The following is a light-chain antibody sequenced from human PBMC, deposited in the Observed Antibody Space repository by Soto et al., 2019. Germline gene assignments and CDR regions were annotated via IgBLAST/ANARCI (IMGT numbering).Light chain of an antibody. CDR1: QYINTR. CDR2: QTS. J-gene: IGKJ1*01. CDR3: HQRQSWPRT. V-gene: IGKV3-11*01. Sequence: SMSTQSSAALSSFPRDRVTLSCRASQYINTRLAWYQHRPGQAPRLLIYQTSIRAAGIPARFSASGSGTDFTLTISDVQPEDFALYYCHQRQSWPRTFGQGTKVDIK.